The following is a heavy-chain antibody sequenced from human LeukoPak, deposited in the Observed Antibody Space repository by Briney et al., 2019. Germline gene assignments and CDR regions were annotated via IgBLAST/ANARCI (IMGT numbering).Heavy chain of an antibody. CDR2: ISGSGGST. CDR1: GFTFSSYA. Sequence: PGGSLRLSCAASGFTFSSYAMSWVRQAPGKGLEWVSAISGSGGSTYYADSVKGRFTIPRDNSKNTLYLQMNSLRAEDTAVYYCAKAKGYDFWSGRRPYYYYGMDVWGQGTTVTVSS. CDR3: AKAKGYDFWSGRRPYYYYGMDV. V-gene: IGHV3-23*01. D-gene: IGHD3-3*01. J-gene: IGHJ6*02.